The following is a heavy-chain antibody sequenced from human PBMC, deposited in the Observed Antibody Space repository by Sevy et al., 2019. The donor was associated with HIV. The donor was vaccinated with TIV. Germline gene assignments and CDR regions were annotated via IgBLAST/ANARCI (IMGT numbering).Heavy chain of an antibody. CDR2: ISGSGGST. V-gene: IGHV3-23*01. D-gene: IGHD3-22*01. Sequence: GGSLRLSCAASGFTFSSYAMSWVRQAPGKGLEWVSAISGSGGSTYYADSVKGRFTISRDNSKNTLYLQMNSLRAEDTAVYYCAKGPDPKSRYYYDSSGYNRYYFDYWGQGTLVTVSS. J-gene: IGHJ4*02. CDR1: GFTFSSYA. CDR3: AKGPDPKSRYYYDSSGYNRYYFDY.